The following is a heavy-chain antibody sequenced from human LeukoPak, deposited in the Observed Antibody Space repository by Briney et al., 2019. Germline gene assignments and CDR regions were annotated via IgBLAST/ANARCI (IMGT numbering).Heavy chain of an antibody. Sequence: SQTLSLTCAISGDSVSSNSAAWNWIRQSPSRGLEWLGRTYYRSKWYNDYAVSVKSRITINPDTSKNQFSLQLNSVTPEDTAVYYCARDSPLTTVTTLPYWYFDLWGRGTLVTVSS. CDR1: GDSVSSNSAA. D-gene: IGHD4-17*01. J-gene: IGHJ2*01. V-gene: IGHV6-1*01. CDR3: ARDSPLTTVTTLPYWYFDL. CDR2: TYYRSKWYN.